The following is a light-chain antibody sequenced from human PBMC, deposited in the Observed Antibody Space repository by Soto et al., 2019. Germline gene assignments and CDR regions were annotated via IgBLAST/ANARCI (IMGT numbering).Light chain of an antibody. J-gene: IGKJ4*01. V-gene: IGKV3-20*01. CDR3: HQYGTLPLS. CDR1: QSLGSTF. Sequence: EILLTQSPGTLSLSPGDRATLSCRASQSLGSTFLAWYQQKSGQSPRLLIYGASDRATDIPDRFSGSGSGADFTLTISRLGPEDFAVYFCHQYGTLPLSFGGGTKVEIK. CDR2: GAS.